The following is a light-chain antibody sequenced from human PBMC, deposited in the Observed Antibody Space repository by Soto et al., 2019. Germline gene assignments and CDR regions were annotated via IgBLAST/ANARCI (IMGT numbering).Light chain of an antibody. CDR2: GNS. Sequence: SVLTRPPSVSGAPGQRVTISCTGSSSNIGAGYDVHWYQQLPGTAPKLLIYGNSNRPSGVPDRFSGSKSGTSASLAITGLQAEDEADYYCQSYDSSLSAVVFGGGTKLTV. CDR3: QSYDSSLSAVV. J-gene: IGLJ2*01. V-gene: IGLV1-40*01. CDR1: SSNIGAGYD.